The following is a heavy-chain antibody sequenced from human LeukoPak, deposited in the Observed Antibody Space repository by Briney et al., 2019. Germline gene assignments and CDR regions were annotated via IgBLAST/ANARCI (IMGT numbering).Heavy chain of an antibody. V-gene: IGHV4-38-2*01. D-gene: IGHD3-22*01. CDR1: GNSFSSGYY. J-gene: IGHJ4*02. CDR3: AGQHDTNGYYFY. CDR2: IYHSGSI. Sequence: TSETLSLTCAVTGNSFSSGYYWGWIRQPPGKGLEWIGSIYHSGSIYYNPSLKSRVTISVDTSKNRFSLKLSSVTAAGTAVYYCAGQHDTNGYYFYWGQGTLVTVSS.